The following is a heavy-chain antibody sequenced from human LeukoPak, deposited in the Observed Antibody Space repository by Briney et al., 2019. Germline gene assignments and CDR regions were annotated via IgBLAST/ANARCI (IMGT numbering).Heavy chain of an antibody. V-gene: IGHV1-2*02. CDR2: MNPDSGDT. J-gene: IGHJ4*02. D-gene: IGHD3-22*01. CDR3: ARDRRRHYYDSSGSLEY. Sequence: ASVSLSCTSSGYTFTSYDINWVRQATGQGLEWIGWMNPDSGDTNFAQKFQGRVNMTRDTSISTAYMELSRLRSDDTAVYYCARDRRRHYYDSSGSLEYWGQGTLVTVSS. CDR1: GYTFTSYD.